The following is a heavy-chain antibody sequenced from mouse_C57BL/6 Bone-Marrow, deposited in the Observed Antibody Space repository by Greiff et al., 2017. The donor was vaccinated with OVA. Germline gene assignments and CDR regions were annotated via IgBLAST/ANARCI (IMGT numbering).Heavy chain of an antibody. CDR1: GYTFTSYW. CDR2: IDPSDSYT. J-gene: IGHJ2*01. V-gene: IGHV1-50*01. Sequence: QVQLQQPGAELVKPGASVKLSCKASGYTFTSYWMQWVKQRPGPGLEWIGEIDPSDSYTNYNQKFKGKATLTVDTSSSTAYMQLSSLTSEDSAVYYCARRAYYYGSSLYWGQGTTLTVSS. CDR3: ARRAYYYGSSLY. D-gene: IGHD1-1*01.